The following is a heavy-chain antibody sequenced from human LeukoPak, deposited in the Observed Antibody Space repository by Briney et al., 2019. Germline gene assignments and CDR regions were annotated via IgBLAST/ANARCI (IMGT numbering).Heavy chain of an antibody. CDR1: GYTFTAYW. V-gene: IGHV5-51*01. CDR3: ARPREYCTKTSCPFDL. Sequence: GESLKISCKGSGYTFTAYWIAWVRQMPGKGPEWMGLIYPGDSDTRYSPSFQGQVTISAEKSITTAYLQWSSLKASDTAMYYCARPREYCTKTSCPFDLWGQGTVVTVSS. CDR2: IYPGDSDT. D-gene: IGHD2-2*01. J-gene: IGHJ3*01.